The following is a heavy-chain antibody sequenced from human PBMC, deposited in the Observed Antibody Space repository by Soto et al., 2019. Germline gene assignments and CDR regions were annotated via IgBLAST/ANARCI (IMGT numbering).Heavy chain of an antibody. CDR1: RYTFSTYA. V-gene: IGHV1-3*05. J-gene: IGHJ5*02. D-gene: IGHD1-26*01. CDR2: IHGGNGDT. CDR3: ARDASGTYHGWLDP. Sequence: QVQLVQSGAEEKKPGASVKVSRKAFRYTFSTYAIHWVRQAPGQRLEWMGWIHGGNGDTKYSQNFQDRITITRDTSASTASMVLSSLTSEDTAVYYCARDASGTYHGWLDPWGQGTLVIVSS.